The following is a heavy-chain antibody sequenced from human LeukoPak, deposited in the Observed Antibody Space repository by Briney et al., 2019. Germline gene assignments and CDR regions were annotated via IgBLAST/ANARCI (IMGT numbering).Heavy chain of an antibody. J-gene: IGHJ4*02. V-gene: IGHV3-30*03. CDR1: GFTFSSYG. D-gene: IGHD3-10*01. CDR3: EVWFGELLSPFDY. Sequence: GRSLRLSCAASGFTFSSYGMHWVRQAPGKGLEWVAVISYDGSNKYYADSVKGRFTISRDNSKNTLYLQMNSLRAEDTAVYYCEVWFGELLSPFDYWGQGTRVTVSS. CDR2: ISYDGSNK.